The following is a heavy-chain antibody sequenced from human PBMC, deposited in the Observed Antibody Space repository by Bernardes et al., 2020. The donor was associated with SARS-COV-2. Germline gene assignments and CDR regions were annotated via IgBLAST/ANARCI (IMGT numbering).Heavy chain of an antibody. CDR3: ARGTTMTMTHYPHFDY. CDR1: GYTFTSYG. Sequence: ASVKVSCKTSGYTFTSYGISWVRQAPGQGLEWMGWISTYNGDTTYAQNLQDRIIMTTDTSTSTAYMELRSLRSDDTAVYYCARGTTMTMTHYPHFDYWGRGTLVTVSS. CDR2: ISTYNGDT. J-gene: IGHJ4*02. V-gene: IGHV1-18*04. D-gene: IGHD4-17*01.